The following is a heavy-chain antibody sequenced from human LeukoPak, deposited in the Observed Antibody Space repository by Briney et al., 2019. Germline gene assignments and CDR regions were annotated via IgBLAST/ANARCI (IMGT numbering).Heavy chain of an antibody. CDR3: ANSVTSRRTPIPPYFDY. J-gene: IGHJ4*02. CDR2: MYSSGNI. Sequence: PGGSLRLSCAASGFIVSDHYMGWVRQAPGKGLDWVSVMYSSGNIHYADSVEGRFTISRDNSKNTLYLQMNSLRAEDTAVYYCANSVTSRRTPIPPYFDYWGQGTLVTVSS. CDR1: GFIVSDHY. V-gene: IGHV3-53*01. D-gene: IGHD6-6*01.